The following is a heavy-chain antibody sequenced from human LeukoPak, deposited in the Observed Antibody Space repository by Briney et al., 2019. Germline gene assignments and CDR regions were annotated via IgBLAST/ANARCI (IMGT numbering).Heavy chain of an antibody. Sequence: SETLSLTCTVSGGSISSSSYYWGWIRQPPGKGLEWIGSIYYSGSTNYNPSLKSRLTISVDTSKNQFSLKLSSLTAADTAVYYCARGLRRTNYFDPWGQGTLVTVSS. CDR1: GGSISSSSYY. J-gene: IGHJ5*02. CDR3: ARGLRRTNYFDP. D-gene: IGHD4/OR15-4a*01. V-gene: IGHV4-39*07. CDR2: IYYSGST.